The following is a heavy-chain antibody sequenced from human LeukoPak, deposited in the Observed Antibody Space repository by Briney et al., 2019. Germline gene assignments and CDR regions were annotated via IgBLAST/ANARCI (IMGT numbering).Heavy chain of an antibody. CDR3: AREARGTRAAFDV. CDR2: IKEDGTHK. Sequence: GGSLRLSCAASGFTFSSYWMSWVRQALGKGLEWAANIKEDGTHKYYVGSVRGRFTISRDNAKNSLYLQMNSLRAEDTAIYYCAREARGTRAAFDVWGQGTMVTVFS. CDR1: GFTFSSYW. D-gene: IGHD2-8*01. V-gene: IGHV3-7*01. J-gene: IGHJ3*01.